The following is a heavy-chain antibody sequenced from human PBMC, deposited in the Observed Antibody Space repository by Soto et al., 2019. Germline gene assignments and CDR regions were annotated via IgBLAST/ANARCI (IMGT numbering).Heavy chain of an antibody. CDR1: GYTFTSYA. Sequence: GASVKVSCKASGYTFTSYAMHWVRQAPGQRLEWMGWINAGNGNTKYSQKFQGRVTITRDTSASTAYMELSSLRSEDTAVYHCARARRWPLDYYYYMDVWGKGTTVTVSS. CDR3: ARARRWPLDYYYYMDV. J-gene: IGHJ6*03. CDR2: INAGNGNT. V-gene: IGHV1-3*01.